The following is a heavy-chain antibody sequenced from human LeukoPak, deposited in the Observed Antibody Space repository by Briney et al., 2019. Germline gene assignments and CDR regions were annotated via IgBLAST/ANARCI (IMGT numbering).Heavy chain of an antibody. CDR1: GYAFSIYA. CDR3: ARGGELFYFDY. V-gene: IGHV1-3*01. D-gene: IGHD1-26*01. CDR2: INADNANT. J-gene: IGHJ4*02. Sequence: ASVKVSCKASGYAFSIYAMHWVRQAPGQRLEWMGCINADNANTKYSQKFQGRVTITWDTSASTAYMELSSLRSEDTAVYYCARGGELFYFDYWGQGTLVTVSS.